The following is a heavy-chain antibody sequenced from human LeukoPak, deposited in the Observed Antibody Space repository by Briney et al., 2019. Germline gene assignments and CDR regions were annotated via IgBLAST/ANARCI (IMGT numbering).Heavy chain of an antibody. Sequence: GGSLRLSCAASGFTFSSYWMNWARQAPGKGLEWVASINHNGNVNYYVDSVKGRFTISRDNAKNSLYLQMNSLRAEDTAVYYCARANYGDYAVYWGQGTLVTVSS. J-gene: IGHJ4*02. V-gene: IGHV3-7*03. D-gene: IGHD4-17*01. CDR2: INHNGNVN. CDR3: ARANYGDYAVY. CDR1: GFTFSSYW.